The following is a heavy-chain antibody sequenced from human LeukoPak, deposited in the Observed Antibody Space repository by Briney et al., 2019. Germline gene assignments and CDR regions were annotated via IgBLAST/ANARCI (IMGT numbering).Heavy chain of an antibody. CDR3: ARDRFALTFDY. D-gene: IGHD3-16*01. CDR2: IFYSGST. J-gene: IGHJ4*02. Sequence: SETLSLTCTVSGGSVSSGSHYWSWIRQPPGEGLGWIGYIFYSGSTNYNPSLKSRVTMSVDTSKDQFSLKLNSVTAADTAVYYCARDRFALTFDYWGQGILVTVSS. CDR1: GGSVSSGSHY. V-gene: IGHV4-61*01.